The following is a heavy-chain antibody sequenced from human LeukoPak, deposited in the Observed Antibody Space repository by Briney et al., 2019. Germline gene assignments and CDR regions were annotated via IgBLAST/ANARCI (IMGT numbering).Heavy chain of an antibody. CDR2: IYPGDSDT. CDR3: ARESDYGSGSYYNFGY. V-gene: IGHV5-51*01. D-gene: IGHD3-10*01. CDR1: GYRFTSYW. J-gene: IGHJ4*02. Sequence: GESLQISCKGSGYRFTSYWIGWVRQMPGKGLEWMGIIYPGDSDTRYSPSFQGQVTISADKSISTAYLQWSSLKASDTAMYYCARESDYGSGSYYNFGYWGQGTLVTVSS.